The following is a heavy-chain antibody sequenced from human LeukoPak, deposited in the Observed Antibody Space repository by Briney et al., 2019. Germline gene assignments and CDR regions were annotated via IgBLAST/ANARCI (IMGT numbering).Heavy chain of an antibody. CDR1: GGSISSNSYY. D-gene: IGHD5-12*01. V-gene: IGHV4-39*01. Sequence: SETLSLTCTVSGGSISSNSYYWGWIRQPPGKGLKWIGSIYYSGSTYYNPSLKSRVTISVDTSKNQFSLKLNSVTAADTAVYYCASQIVATRGGFDYWGQGTLVTVSS. CDR2: IYYSGST. J-gene: IGHJ4*02. CDR3: ASQIVATRGGFDY.